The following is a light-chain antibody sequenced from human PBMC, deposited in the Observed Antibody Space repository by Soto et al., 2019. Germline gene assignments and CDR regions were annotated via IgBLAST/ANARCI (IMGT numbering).Light chain of an antibody. CDR3: QQYNSYSRT. CDR2: KAS. J-gene: IGKJ1*01. CDR1: QTISSW. V-gene: IGKV1-5*03. Sequence: DIQMTQSPSTRSASVGYRVTITFRASQTISSWLVWYKQKPAKAPKLLIYKASSVASGVPSRFSGSGSGTEFTLTISSLQPDDFATYYCQQYNSYSRTFGQGTKVDIK.